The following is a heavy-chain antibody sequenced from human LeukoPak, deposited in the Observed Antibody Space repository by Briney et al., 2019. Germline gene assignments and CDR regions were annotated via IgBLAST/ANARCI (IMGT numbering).Heavy chain of an antibody. D-gene: IGHD6-13*01. CDR1: GGSISSSNW. CDR3: ARGRGSSWYYFDS. Sequence: SENLSLTCAASGGSISSSNWWSWVRQPPGKGLEWIGEIYHSGSTNYNPSLKSRVTISVDKSKNQFSLKLSSVTAADTAVYYCARGRGSSWYYFDSWGQGTLVTVSP. CDR2: IYHSGST. J-gene: IGHJ4*02. V-gene: IGHV4-4*02.